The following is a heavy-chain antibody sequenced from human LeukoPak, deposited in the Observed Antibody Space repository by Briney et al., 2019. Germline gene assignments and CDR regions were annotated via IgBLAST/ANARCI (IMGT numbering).Heavy chain of an antibody. CDR1: GYTFTSYG. Sequence: ASVKVSCKASGYTFTSYGISWARQAPGQGLEWMGWISAYNGNTNYAQKLQGRVTMTTDTSTSTAYMELRSLRSDDTAVYYCARRPGSYESGHGDANWGRGSLVTVSS. J-gene: IGHJ4*02. D-gene: IGHD1-26*01. V-gene: IGHV1-18*01. CDR3: ARRPGSYESGHGDAN. CDR2: ISAYNGNT.